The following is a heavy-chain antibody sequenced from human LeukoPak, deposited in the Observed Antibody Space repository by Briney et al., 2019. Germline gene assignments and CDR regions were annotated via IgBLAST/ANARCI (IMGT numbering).Heavy chain of an antibody. Sequence: GGSLRLSCAASGFTFSSYGMHWVRQAPGKGLEWVAVISYDGSNKYYADSVKGRFTISRDNSKNTLYLQMNSLRAEDTAVYYCANLGDSSGTLDYWGQGTLVTVSS. CDR2: ISYDGSNK. V-gene: IGHV3-30*18. CDR1: GFTFSSYG. CDR3: ANLGDSSGTLDY. J-gene: IGHJ4*02. D-gene: IGHD3-22*01.